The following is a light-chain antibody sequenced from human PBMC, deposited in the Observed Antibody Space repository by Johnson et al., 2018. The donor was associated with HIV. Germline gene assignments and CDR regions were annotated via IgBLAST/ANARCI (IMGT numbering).Light chain of an antibody. CDR2: DND. Sequence: QSVLTQPPSVSAAPGQKVTISCSGGSSNIGNNYVSWYQQLPRAAPKLLIYDNDRRPSGVPDRFSGSKSAASATLDITGLQTGDEADYYCGTWDSSLSARVFGTGTKVTVL. CDR3: GTWDSSLSARV. J-gene: IGLJ1*01. CDR1: SSNIGNNY. V-gene: IGLV1-51*02.